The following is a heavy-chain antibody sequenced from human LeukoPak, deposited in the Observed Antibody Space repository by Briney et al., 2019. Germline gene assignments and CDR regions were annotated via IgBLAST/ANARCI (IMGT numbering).Heavy chain of an antibody. Sequence: SETLSLTCTLSAGSISSSSYYWGWIRQPPGKGLEWIGSIYYSGSTYYNPSLKSRVTISVDTSKNQFSLKLSSVTAADTAVYYCARLELYSSSWYDYWGQGTLVTVSS. CDR1: AGSISSSSYY. D-gene: IGHD6-13*01. CDR2: IYYSGST. V-gene: IGHV4-39*01. CDR3: ARLELYSSSWYDY. J-gene: IGHJ4*02.